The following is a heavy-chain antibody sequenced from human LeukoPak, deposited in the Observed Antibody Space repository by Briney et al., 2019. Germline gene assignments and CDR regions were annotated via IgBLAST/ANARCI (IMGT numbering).Heavy chain of an antibody. J-gene: IGHJ4*02. D-gene: IGHD2-15*01. CDR2: ISGSGGST. V-gene: IGHV3-23*01. Sequence: GGSLRLSCAASGFTFSSYAMSWVRQAPGKGLEWVSAISGSGGSTYYADSVKGRFTISRDNSKNTLYLQMNSLRAEDTAVYYCAKDFIVVVVAGDFDYWGQGTLVTVSS. CDR3: AKDFIVVVVAGDFDY. CDR1: GFTFSSYA.